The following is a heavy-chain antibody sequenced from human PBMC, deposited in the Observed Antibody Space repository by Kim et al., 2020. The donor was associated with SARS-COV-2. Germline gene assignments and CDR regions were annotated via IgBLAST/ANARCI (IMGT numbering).Heavy chain of an antibody. D-gene: IGHD3-9*01. CDR3: AREEERYFDWLELPTYYGMDV. CDR2: ISYDGSNK. V-gene: IGHV3-30*04. J-gene: IGHJ6*02. Sequence: GGSLRLSCAASGFTFSSYAMHWVRQAPGKGLEWVAVISYDGSNKYYADSVKGRFTISRDNSKNTLYLQMNSLRAEDTAVYYCAREEERYFDWLELPTYYGMDVWGQGTTVTVSS. CDR1: GFTFSSYA.